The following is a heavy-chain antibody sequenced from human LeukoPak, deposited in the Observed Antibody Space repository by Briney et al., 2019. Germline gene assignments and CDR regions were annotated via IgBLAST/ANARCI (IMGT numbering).Heavy chain of an antibody. D-gene: IGHD3-3*01. Sequence: SETLSLTFAVYGGSLSGYYWSWIGQPPGKGVEGMSGISHIGGTKYNPSLKRRVTISADSPKSHFSLRLSSVTAADTAVYYCARNGMSGFAFDPWGQGTLVTVSS. CDR2: ISHIGGT. CDR3: ARNGMSGFAFDP. V-gene: IGHV4-34*01. CDR1: GGSLSGYY. J-gene: IGHJ5*02.